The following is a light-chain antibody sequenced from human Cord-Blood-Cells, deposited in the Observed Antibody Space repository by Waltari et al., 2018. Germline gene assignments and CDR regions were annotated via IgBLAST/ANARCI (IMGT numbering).Light chain of an antibody. Sequence: EIVLTQSPGTLSLSPGERATLSCRASQSVSSSYLAWYQQKPGQAPRLLIYGVSIRATGIPDRFSGSGSGTDFTLTISRLEPEDFAVYYCQQYGSSYTFGQGTKLEIK. CDR2: GVS. CDR3: QQYGSSYT. V-gene: IGKV3-20*01. J-gene: IGKJ2*01. CDR1: QSVSSSY.